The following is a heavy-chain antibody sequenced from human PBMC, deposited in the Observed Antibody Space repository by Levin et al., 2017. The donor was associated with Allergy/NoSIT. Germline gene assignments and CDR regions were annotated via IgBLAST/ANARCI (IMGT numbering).Heavy chain of an antibody. CDR1: GGSISSGGYY. J-gene: IGHJ5*02. D-gene: IGHD3-10*01. CDR2: IYYSGST. V-gene: IGHV4-31*03. CDR3: ARVGDGSGSYYNAWFDP. Sequence: LRLSCTVSGGSISSGGYYWSWIRQHPGKGLEWIGYIYYSGSTYYNPSLKSRVTISVDTSKNQFSLKLSSVTAADTAVYYCARVGDGSGSYYNAWFDPWGQGTLVTVSS.